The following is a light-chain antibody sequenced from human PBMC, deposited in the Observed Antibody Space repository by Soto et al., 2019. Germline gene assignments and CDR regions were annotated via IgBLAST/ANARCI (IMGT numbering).Light chain of an antibody. Sequence: DIQMTQSPSSLSASVGDRVTITCRASQGIRNYLAWYQQKPGKVPKLLIYDAAILQSGVPSRFSGSASGTDFTLTISSLQPEDVTTYYCQKYNSAPFTFGPGTKVDLK. V-gene: IGKV1-27*01. CDR3: QKYNSAPFT. CDR1: QGIRNY. CDR2: DAA. J-gene: IGKJ3*01.